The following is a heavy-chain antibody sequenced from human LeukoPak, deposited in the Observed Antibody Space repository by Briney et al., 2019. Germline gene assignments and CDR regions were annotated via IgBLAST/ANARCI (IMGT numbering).Heavy chain of an antibody. Sequence: GASVKVSCKASGYTFTGYYMHWVRQAPGQGLECMGWINPNSGGTNYAQKFQGRVTMTRDTSISTAYMELSRLRSDDTAVYYCARSLRGSGYYFDAFDIWGQGTMVTVSS. J-gene: IGHJ3*02. CDR1: GYTFTGYY. CDR2: INPNSGGT. CDR3: ARSLRGSGYYFDAFDI. D-gene: IGHD3-22*01. V-gene: IGHV1-2*02.